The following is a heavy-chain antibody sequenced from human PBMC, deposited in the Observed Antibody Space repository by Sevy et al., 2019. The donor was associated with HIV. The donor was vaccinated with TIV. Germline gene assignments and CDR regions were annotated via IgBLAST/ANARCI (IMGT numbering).Heavy chain of an antibody. D-gene: IGHD3-22*01. J-gene: IGHJ4*02. CDR3: SASREYYSDSYGYFDY. Sequence: ASVKVSCKAAGHTLTDLSMHWVRQAPGKGFEWIGRFEPEDGERIYAQKFQGRVTMTEDTSTDTAYMELSSLRSEDTAVYYCSASREYYSDSYGYFDYWGQGTLVTVSS. CDR1: GHTLTDLS. CDR2: FEPEDGER. V-gene: IGHV1-24*01.